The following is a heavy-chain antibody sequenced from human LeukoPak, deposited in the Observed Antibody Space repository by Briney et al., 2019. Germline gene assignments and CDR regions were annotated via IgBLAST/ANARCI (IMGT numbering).Heavy chain of an antibody. CDR3: ARGGSYIAVAAPFDY. V-gene: IGHV3-13*01. D-gene: IGHD6-19*01. J-gene: IGHJ4*02. CDR1: GFTFSSYD. CDR2: IGTAGDT. Sequence: GGSLRLSCAASGFTFSSYDMHWVRQATGKGLEWVSAIGTAGDTYYPGSVKGRFTISRENAKNSLYLQMNSLRAGDTAVYYCARGGSYIAVAAPFDYWGQGTLVTVSS.